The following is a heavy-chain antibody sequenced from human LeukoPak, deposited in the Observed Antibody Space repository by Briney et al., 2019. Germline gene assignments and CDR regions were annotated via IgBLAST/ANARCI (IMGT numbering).Heavy chain of an antibody. CDR3: ATQNWGSRAFDY. D-gene: IGHD7-27*01. Sequence: GGSLRLSCVVSGFTVSSSHMSWVRQAPGKGLEWVSVLYSGGNTFYEDSVKGRFTISRDNSKNTLYLQMNSLRAEDTAVYYCATQNWGSRAFDYWGQGTLVTVSS. J-gene: IGHJ4*02. CDR1: GFTVSSSH. V-gene: IGHV3-66*01. CDR2: LYSGGNT.